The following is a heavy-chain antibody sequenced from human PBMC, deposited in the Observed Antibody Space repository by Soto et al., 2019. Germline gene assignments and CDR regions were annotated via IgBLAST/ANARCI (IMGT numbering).Heavy chain of an antibody. V-gene: IGHV4-59*01. Sequence: SETLSLTCTVSGDSISNYYWSWIRQAPGKGLEWIGFIYHSGNTNYNPSLKSRVTMSIDTSKSQFSLKLNSVTAADTAVYYCARDQGIASSGPFDYWGPGALVTVSS. CDR2: IYHSGNT. J-gene: IGHJ4*02. CDR3: ARDQGIASSGPFDY. CDR1: GDSISNYY. D-gene: IGHD6-13*01.